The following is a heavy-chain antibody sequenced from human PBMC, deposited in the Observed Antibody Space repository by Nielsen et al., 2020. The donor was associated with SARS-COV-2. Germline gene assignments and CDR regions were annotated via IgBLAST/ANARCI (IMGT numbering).Heavy chain of an antibody. CDR3: AKARVGQPYYYYMDV. J-gene: IGHJ6*03. D-gene: IGHD6-13*01. V-gene: IGHV3-23*01. Sequence: GGSLRLSCAASGFTFSSYAMSWVRQAPGKGLEWVSAISGSGGSTYYADSVKGRFTISRDNSKNTLYLQMNSLRAEDTAVYYCAKARVGQPYYYYMDVWGKGTTVTVSS. CDR2: ISGSGGST. CDR1: GFTFSSYA.